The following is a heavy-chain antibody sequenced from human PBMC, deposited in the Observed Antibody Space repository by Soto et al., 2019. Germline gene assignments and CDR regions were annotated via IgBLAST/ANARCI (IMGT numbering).Heavy chain of an antibody. D-gene: IGHD2-15*01. CDR1: ASSISSAYF. J-gene: IGHJ3*02. CDR3: ARTWLAGGTPADAFDI. CDR2: IFHTGGT. Sequence: SETLSLTCAVSASSISSAYFWGWIRQPPGKGLEWIATIFHTGGTYYNPSLKSRVTISVDTSNNQFSLGLNSVTAADTALYFCARTWLAGGTPADAFDIWGQGTMVTVS. V-gene: IGHV4-38-2*01.